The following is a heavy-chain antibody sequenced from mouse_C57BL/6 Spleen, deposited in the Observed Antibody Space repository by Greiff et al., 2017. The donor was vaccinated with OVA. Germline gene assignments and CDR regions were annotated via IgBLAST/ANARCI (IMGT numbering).Heavy chain of an antibody. V-gene: IGHV1-74*01. CDR1: GYTFTSYW. CDR3: AIGGLAGYFDV. CDR2: IHPSDSDT. D-gene: IGHD3-1*01. J-gene: IGHJ1*03. Sequence: QVQLQQPGAELVKPGASVKLSCKASGYTFTSYWMHWVKQRPGQGLEWIGMIHPSDSDTNYNQKFKGKATLTVDKSSSTAYMQLSSLTSEDSAVYYCAIGGLAGYFDVWGTGTTVTVSS.